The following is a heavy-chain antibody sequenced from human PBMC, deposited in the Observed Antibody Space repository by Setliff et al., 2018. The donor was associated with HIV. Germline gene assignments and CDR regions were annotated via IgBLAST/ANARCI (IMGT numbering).Heavy chain of an antibody. Sequence: GGSLRLSCAASGFTFSSYWMHWVRQAPGKGLVGVSRLNTDGSSTKYADSVKGRFTISRDNAKNTLYLQMDSLRGEDTAVYYCARGYYGSDLQNAMDVWGQGTTVTVSS. V-gene: IGHV3-74*03. CDR3: ARGYYGSDLQNAMDV. CDR1: GFTFSSYW. CDR2: LNTDGSST. D-gene: IGHD3-10*01. J-gene: IGHJ6*02.